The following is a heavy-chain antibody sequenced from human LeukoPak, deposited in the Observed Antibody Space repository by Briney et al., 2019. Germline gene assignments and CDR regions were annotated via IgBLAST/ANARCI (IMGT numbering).Heavy chain of an antibody. CDR3: ARDSSGWYNWFDP. CDR2: IIPIFGTA. D-gene: IGHD6-19*01. V-gene: IGHV1-69*05. J-gene: IGHJ5*02. CDR1: GGTFSSYA. Sequence: ASVKVSCKASGGTFSSYAISWVRQAPGQGLEWMGGIIPIFGTANYAQKFQGRVTITTDESTSTAYMELSSLRSDDTAVYYCARDSSGWYNWFDPWGQGTLVTVSS.